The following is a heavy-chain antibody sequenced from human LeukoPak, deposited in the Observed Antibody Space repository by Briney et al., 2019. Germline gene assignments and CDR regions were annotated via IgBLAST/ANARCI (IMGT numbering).Heavy chain of an antibody. V-gene: IGHV3-53*01. J-gene: IGHJ4*02. CDR3: ARSTSYHFDS. CDR2: IYGGGAA. CDR1: GFTVSTNY. D-gene: IGHD2-2*01. Sequence: PGGSLRLSCAASGFTVSTNYLSWVRQAPGKGLEGVSVIYGGGAAYYADYVKGGFTISRNTSNNTVMLQMHSLRLEHTAVYYCARSTSYHFDSWGQRTLVTVSS.